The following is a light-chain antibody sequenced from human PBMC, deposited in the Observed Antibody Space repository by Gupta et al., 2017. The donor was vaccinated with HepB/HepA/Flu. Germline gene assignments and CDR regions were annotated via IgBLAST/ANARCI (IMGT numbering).Light chain of an antibody. V-gene: IGLV1-40*01. J-gene: IGLJ2*01. CDR3: QSYDNSHVL. CDR1: SSNIGAGFD. Sequence: VSGAPGQRVTISCTGSSSNIGAGFDVHWYQQLPGTAPKLLIYENTNRPSGVPDRFSGSKSGTSASLAITGLQTEDEADYYCQSYDNSHVLFGAGTKLTVL. CDR2: ENT.